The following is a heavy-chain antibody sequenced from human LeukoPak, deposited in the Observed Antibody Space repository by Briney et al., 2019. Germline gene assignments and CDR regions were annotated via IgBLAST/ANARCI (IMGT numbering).Heavy chain of an antibody. V-gene: IGHV3-7*02. CDR1: GFHLRSYL. D-gene: IGHD1-26*01. CDR3: ARIISGIYYGDAFDV. J-gene: IGHJ3*01. Sequence: GGSLLQACSAPGFHLRSYLMTWVRQAPARGQEREDNIKEDGRQKYYVDSVQGRVTISRDNAKNSLSLQRCSVRAEERAVYYCARIISGIYYGDAFDVWGQGTIVTVSS. CDR2: IKEDGRQK.